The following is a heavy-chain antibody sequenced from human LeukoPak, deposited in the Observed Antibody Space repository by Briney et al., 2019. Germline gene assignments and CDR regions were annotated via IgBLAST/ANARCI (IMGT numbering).Heavy chain of an antibody. J-gene: IGHJ4*02. V-gene: IGHV4-59*01. D-gene: IGHD3-10*01. CDR1: GGSISSNC. CDR2: ISYSGST. CDR3: ASSGVPPAGYFDY. Sequence: TSETLSLTCTVSGGSISSNCWSWIRQPPGEGLEWIGYISYSGSTNYNPSLKSRVTISVDTSKKQISLKLSSVTAADTAVYYCASSGVPPAGYFDYWGQGTLVTVSS.